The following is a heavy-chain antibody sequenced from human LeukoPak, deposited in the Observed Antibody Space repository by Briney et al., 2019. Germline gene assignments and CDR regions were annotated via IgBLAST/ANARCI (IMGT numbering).Heavy chain of an antibody. CDR3: AKDPTSNYYDFWSGYYEDY. Sequence: PGGSLRLSCAACGFTFSSYGMHWVRQAPGKGLEWVAFIRYDGSNKYYADSVKGRFTISRDNSKNTLYLQMNSLRAEDTAVYYCAKDPTSNYYDFWSGYYEDYWGQGTLVTVSS. V-gene: IGHV3-30*02. CDR1: GFTFSSYG. CDR2: IRYDGSNK. D-gene: IGHD3-3*01. J-gene: IGHJ4*02.